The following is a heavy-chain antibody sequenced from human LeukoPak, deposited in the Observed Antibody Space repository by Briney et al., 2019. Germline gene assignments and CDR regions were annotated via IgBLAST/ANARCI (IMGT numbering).Heavy chain of an antibody. J-gene: IGHJ4*02. V-gene: IGHV3-73*01. CDR2: IRSKANSYAT. D-gene: IGHD3-9*01. CDR1: GFIFSDSA. CDR3: ARVHYDILTGYSPHFDY. Sequence: GGSLRLSCAASGFIFSDSAMHWVRQASGKGLEWVGRIRSKANSYATAYVESVKGRFTVSRDDSKNTAYLQMNSLKTEDTAVYYCARVHYDILTGYSPHFDYWGQGTLVTVSS.